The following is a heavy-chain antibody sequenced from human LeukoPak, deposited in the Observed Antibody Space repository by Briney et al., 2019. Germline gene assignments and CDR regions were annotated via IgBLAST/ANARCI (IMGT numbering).Heavy chain of an antibody. V-gene: IGHV3-30*18. J-gene: IGHJ4*02. CDR3: AKDHGVGSGDSGYDFCFDY. CDR1: GFTLSSYG. CDR2: ISYDGSNK. D-gene: IGHD5-12*01. Sequence: PGGSLRLSCAASGFTLSSYGMHWVRQAPGKGLEWVAVISYDGSNKYYADSVKGRFTISRDNSKNTLYLQMNSLRAEDTAVYYCAKDHGVGSGDSGYDFCFDYWGQGTLVTVSS.